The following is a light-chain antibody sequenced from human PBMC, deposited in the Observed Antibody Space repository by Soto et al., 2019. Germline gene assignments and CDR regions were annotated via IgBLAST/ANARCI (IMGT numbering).Light chain of an antibody. V-gene: IGKV1-5*01. CDR3: QQYNNHSPWT. CDR2: DAS. Sequence: TLSAYVGDRVTITCRASQSINNLLAWYQQKPGKAPKLLIYDASSLEGGVPSRFSGRRSGTEFTLTISSLQPDDFATYYCQQYNNHSPWTFGQGTKVDIK. J-gene: IGKJ1*01. CDR1: QSINNL.